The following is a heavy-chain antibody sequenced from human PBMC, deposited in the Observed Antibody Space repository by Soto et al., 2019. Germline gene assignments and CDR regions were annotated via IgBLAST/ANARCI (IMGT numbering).Heavy chain of an antibody. Sequence: QVQLEQSGAEVKKPWSSVKVSCNASGGTFSSYTISWVRQPPGQGLEWMGRIIPILGIANYAQKFQGRVTITADNSTRTASSELSSLLSEDSAVYSGARWEVAALDWYFDLWGRGTLVTVSS. D-gene: IGHD6-19*01. J-gene: IGHJ2*01. CDR3: ARWEVAALDWYFDL. CDR1: GGTFSSYT. CDR2: IIPILGIA. V-gene: IGHV1-69*02.